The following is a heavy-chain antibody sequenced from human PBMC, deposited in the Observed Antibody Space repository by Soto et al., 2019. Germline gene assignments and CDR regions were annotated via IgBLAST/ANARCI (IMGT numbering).Heavy chain of an antibody. V-gene: IGHV3-30*18. J-gene: IGHJ6*02. CDR3: AKDRGGQFPTFGMDV. Sequence: TWGSLRLSCAASGFTFSSYGMHWCRQAPGKGLEWVAVISYDGSNKYYADSVKGRFTISRDNSKDTLYLQMNSLRAEDTAVYYCAKDRGGQFPTFGMDVWGQGTTVTVSS. D-gene: IGHD3-10*01. CDR2: ISYDGSNK. CDR1: GFTFSSYG.